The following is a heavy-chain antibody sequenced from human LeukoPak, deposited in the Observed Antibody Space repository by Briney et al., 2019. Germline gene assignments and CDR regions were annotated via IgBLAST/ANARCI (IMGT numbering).Heavy chain of an antibody. J-gene: IGHJ2*01. D-gene: IGHD3-16*01. V-gene: IGHV3-53*01. Sequence: PGGSLRLSCVDCGFSVGTNYMNWVRQAPGKGVEWVSILYSCDSTYNADSVKSLLIVSRDNSNNTLYLQMHALRVEDTAVYYCARVGDHYDWYLHVWGGGTLVTVSS. CDR3: ARVGDHYDWYLHV. CDR2: LYSCDST. CDR1: GFSVGTNY.